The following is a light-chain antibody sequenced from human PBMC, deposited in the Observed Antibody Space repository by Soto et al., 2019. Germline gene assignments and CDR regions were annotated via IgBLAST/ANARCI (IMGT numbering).Light chain of an antibody. CDR3: CSYAGSSTHYV. Sequence: SALTQPASVSGSPGQSITISCTGTSSDVGSYNLVSWYQQHPGKAPKLMIYEGSKRPSGVSNRFSGSKSDNTASLTISGLQAEDEADYYCCSYAGSSTHYVFGTGTKVTVL. V-gene: IGLV2-23*01. CDR2: EGS. J-gene: IGLJ1*01. CDR1: SSDVGSYNL.